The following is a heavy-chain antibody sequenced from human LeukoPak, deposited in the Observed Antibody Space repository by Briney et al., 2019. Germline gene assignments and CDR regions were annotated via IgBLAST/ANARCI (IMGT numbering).Heavy chain of an antibody. D-gene: IGHD1-26*01. CDR3: ARARGSGSYADY. CDR1: GGSISSSSYY. CDR2: IYYSGST. J-gene: IGHJ4*02. Sequence: PSETLSLTCTVSGGSISSSSYYWGWIRQPPGKGLEWIGSIYYSGSTYYNPSLKSRVTISVDTSKNQFSVKLSSVTAADTAVYFCARARGSGSYADYWGQGTLVTVSS. V-gene: IGHV4-39*07.